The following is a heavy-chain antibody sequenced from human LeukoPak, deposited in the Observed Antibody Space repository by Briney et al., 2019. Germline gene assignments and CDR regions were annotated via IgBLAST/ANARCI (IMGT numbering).Heavy chain of an antibody. D-gene: IGHD4-17*01. CDR2: LSSIGRTI. V-gene: IGHV3-48*03. Sequence: PGGSLRLSCVASGFTFSSYEINCVRQAPGKGLEWVSYLSSIGRTIYYADSVQARFTISRDNAKNSLYLQMNSLRGEDTAVYYCARDPGQRDYGDYTYYFDYWGQGTLVTVSS. CDR1: GFTFSSYE. J-gene: IGHJ4*02. CDR3: ARDPGQRDYGDYTYYFDY.